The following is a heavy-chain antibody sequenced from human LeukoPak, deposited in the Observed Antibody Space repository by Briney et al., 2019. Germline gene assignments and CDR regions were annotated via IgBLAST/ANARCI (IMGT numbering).Heavy chain of an antibody. D-gene: IGHD3-10*01. Sequence: PSETLSLTCTLSGGSLSIISNDCGWIRQPQGKGLEWIASINYSGSTYYNPSLKSRVTISVATSKNRSSLKLSSVTAADTAVIYCGRNVVYGWGIYLIDYWGQGTLVTVSS. V-gene: IGHV4-39*01. CDR1: GGSLSIISND. CDR3: GRNVVYGWGIYLIDY. CDR2: INYSGST. J-gene: IGHJ4*02.